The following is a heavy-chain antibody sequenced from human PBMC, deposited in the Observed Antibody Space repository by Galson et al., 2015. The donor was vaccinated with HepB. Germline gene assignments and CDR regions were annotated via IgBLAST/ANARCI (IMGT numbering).Heavy chain of an antibody. J-gene: IGHJ4*02. D-gene: IGHD3-16*01. V-gene: IGHV2-5*02. Sequence: PALVKPTQTLTLTCTFSGFSLTTSGVGVGWIRQPPGKALEWLAIIYWDDDKRYSPSLKNSVIITKDTSTNQVVLTLTNMDPVDTGTYYCARSLGGSDYFDYWGQGTLVTVSS. CDR1: GFSLTTSGVG. CDR3: ARSLGGSDYFDY. CDR2: IYWDDDK.